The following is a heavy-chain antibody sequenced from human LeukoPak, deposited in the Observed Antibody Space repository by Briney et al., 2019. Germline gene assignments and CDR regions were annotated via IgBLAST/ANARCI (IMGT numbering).Heavy chain of an antibody. Sequence: SGPALVKPTQTLTLTCTFSGFSLSTSGMCVSWIRQPPGKALEWLARIDWDDDKYYSTSLKTRLTISKDTSKSQVVLTMTNMDPVDTATYHCARIPVLAGLGMDVWGQGTTVTVSS. CDR1: GFSLSTSGMC. CDR3: ARIPVLAGLGMDV. CDR2: IDWDDDK. V-gene: IGHV2-70*11. D-gene: IGHD3-10*01. J-gene: IGHJ6*02.